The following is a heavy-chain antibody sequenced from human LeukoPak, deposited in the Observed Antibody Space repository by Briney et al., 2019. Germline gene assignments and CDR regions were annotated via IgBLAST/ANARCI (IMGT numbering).Heavy chain of an antibody. V-gene: IGHV1-18*01. CDR3: ARSGPAAIPVDAFDI. CDR2: INAYNGNT. D-gene: IGHD2-2*01. Sequence: ASVKVSCKASGYTFTSYGISWVRQAPGQGLEWMGWINAYNGNTNYAQKLQGRVTMTTDTSTSTAYMELRSLRSDDTAVYYCARSGPAAIPVDAFDIWGQGTMVTVSS. CDR1: GYTFTSYG. J-gene: IGHJ3*02.